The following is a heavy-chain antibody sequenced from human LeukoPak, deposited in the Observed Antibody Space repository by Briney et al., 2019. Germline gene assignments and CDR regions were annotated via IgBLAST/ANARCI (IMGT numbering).Heavy chain of an antibody. CDR3: ATPSGGGYAFDI. CDR1: GYTLTELS. CDR2: FDPEDGET. Sequence: ASVKVSCKVSGYTLTELSMHWVRQAPGKGLEWMGGFDPEDGETIYAQKFQGRVTMTEDTSTDTAYMELSSLRSEDTAVYYCATPSGGGYAFDIWGQGTMVTVSS. J-gene: IGHJ3*02. V-gene: IGHV1-24*01. D-gene: IGHD3-16*01.